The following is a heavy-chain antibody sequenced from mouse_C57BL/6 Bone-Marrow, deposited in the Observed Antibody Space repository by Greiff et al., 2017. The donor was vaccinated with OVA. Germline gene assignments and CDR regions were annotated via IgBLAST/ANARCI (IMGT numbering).Heavy chain of an antibody. CDR2: ITSDGGST. CDR1: EYEFPSHD. CDR3: ARHSSMITTGDDY. J-gene: IGHJ2*01. Sequence: EVNVVESGGGLVQPGESLKLSCESNEYEFPSHDMSWVRKTPEKRLELVAAITSDGGSTYYPDTMERRFIISRDNTKQTLYLQMSSLRSEDTALYDCARHSSMITTGDDYWGQGTTLTVSS. D-gene: IGHD2-4*01. V-gene: IGHV5-2*01.